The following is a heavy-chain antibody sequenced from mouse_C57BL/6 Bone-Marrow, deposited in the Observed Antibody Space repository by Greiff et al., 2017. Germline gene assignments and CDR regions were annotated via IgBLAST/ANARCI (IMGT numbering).Heavy chain of an antibody. D-gene: IGHD1-1*01. CDR3: ARSNYYGSSWNFDY. V-gene: IGHV1-55*01. Sequence: QVQLQQPVAELVKPGASVKMSCKASGYTFTSYWITWVKQRPGQGLEWIGDIYPGSGSTNYNEKFKSKATLTVDTSSSTAYMQLSSLPSEDPAVYYCARSNYYGSSWNFDYWGQGTTLPVTS. CDR1: GYTFTSYW. CDR2: IYPGSGST. J-gene: IGHJ2*01.